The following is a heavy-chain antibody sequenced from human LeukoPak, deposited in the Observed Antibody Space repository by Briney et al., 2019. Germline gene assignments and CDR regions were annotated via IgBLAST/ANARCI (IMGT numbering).Heavy chain of an antibody. V-gene: IGHV3-21*01. CDR3: ARALRTSIAAAGT. CDR1: GFTFSSYS. Sequence: GGSLRLSCAASGFTFSSYSMNWVRQAPGKGLEWVSPISSSSSYIYYADSVKGRFTISRDNAKNSLYLQMDSLRAEDTAVYYCARALRTSIAAAGTWGQGTLVTVSS. CDR2: ISSSSSYI. D-gene: IGHD6-13*01. J-gene: IGHJ4*02.